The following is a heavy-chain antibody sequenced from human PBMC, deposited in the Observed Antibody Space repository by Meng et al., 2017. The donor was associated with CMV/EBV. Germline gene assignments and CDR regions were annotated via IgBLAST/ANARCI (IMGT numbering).Heavy chain of an antibody. CDR1: GGTFSSYA. J-gene: IGHJ6*02. CDR2: IIPIFGTA. V-gene: IGHV1-69*05. Sequence: GGSLRLSCKASGGTFSSYAISWVRQAPGQGLEWMGGIIPIFGTANYAQKFQGRVTITTDESTSTAYMELSSLRSEDTAVYYCARGVVVVPAALSYYYYYGMDVWGQGTTVTVSS. D-gene: IGHD2-2*01. CDR3: ARGVVVVPAALSYYYYYGMDV.